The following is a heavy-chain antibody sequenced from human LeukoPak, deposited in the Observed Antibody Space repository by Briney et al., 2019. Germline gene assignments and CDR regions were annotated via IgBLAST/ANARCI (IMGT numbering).Heavy chain of an antibody. Sequence: GASVKVSCKASGYTFTGYYVHWVRQAPGQGLEWMGWISAYNGNTNYAQKLQGRVTMTTDTSTSTAYMELRSLRSDDTAVYYCARDTAMVSEYFDYWGQGTLVTVSS. J-gene: IGHJ4*02. CDR2: ISAYNGNT. V-gene: IGHV1-18*04. D-gene: IGHD5-18*01. CDR3: ARDTAMVSEYFDY. CDR1: GYTFTGYY.